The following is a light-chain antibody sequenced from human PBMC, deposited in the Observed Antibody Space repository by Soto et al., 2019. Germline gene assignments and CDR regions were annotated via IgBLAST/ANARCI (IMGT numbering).Light chain of an antibody. J-gene: IGKJ4*01. CDR1: QSVSSRY. CDR3: QHYGPSPQQYGTSPRLS. CDR2: GAF. Sequence: EIVLTQSPGTLSLSPGERATLSCRASQSVSSRYLAWYQQKPGQAPRLLISGAFTRATGIPDRFSGSGSGTDFTLTISRLEPEEFAIYYCQHYGPSPQQYGTSPRLSFGGGTKVEIK. V-gene: IGKV3-20*01.